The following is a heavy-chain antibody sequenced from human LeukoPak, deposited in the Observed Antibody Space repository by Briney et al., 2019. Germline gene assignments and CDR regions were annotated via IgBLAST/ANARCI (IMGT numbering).Heavy chain of an antibody. Sequence: GGTLRLSCAASGFTFSSYGMSWVRQGPGKGLEWVSAISGSGGSTYYADSVKGRFTISRDNSKNTLYLQMNSLRAEDTAVYYCAKSVEDYYDSSGFDYWGQGTLVTVSS. D-gene: IGHD3-22*01. V-gene: IGHV3-23*01. CDR1: GFTFSSYG. J-gene: IGHJ4*02. CDR3: AKSVEDYYDSSGFDY. CDR2: ISGSGGST.